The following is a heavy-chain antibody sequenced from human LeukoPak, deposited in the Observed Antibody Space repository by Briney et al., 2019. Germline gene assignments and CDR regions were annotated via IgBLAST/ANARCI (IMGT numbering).Heavy chain of an antibody. Sequence: GGSLRLSCAASGFTFSSSAMSWVRQAPGKGLAWVSAISNNGGYTYYADSVQGRFTISRDNSKSTLCLQMNSLRAEDTAVYYCAKQLGYCSDGSCYFPYWGQGTLVTVSS. D-gene: IGHD2-15*01. CDR2: ISNNGGYT. V-gene: IGHV3-23*01. CDR3: AKQLGYCSDGSCYFPY. J-gene: IGHJ4*02. CDR1: GFTFSSSA.